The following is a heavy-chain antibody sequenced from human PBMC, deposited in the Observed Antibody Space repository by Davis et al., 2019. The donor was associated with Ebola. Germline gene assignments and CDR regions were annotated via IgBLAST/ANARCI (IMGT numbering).Heavy chain of an antibody. CDR1: GGSISSSSYY. D-gene: IGHD2-2*02. V-gene: IGHV4-39*01. J-gene: IGHJ4*02. CDR2: IYYSGST. CDR3: ARSLYLPFDY. Sequence: GSLRLSCTVSGGSISSSSYYWGWIRQPPGKGLEWIGSIYYSGSTYYNPSLKSRVTISVDTSKNQFSLKLSSVTAADTAVYYCARSLYLPFDYWGQGTLVTVSS.